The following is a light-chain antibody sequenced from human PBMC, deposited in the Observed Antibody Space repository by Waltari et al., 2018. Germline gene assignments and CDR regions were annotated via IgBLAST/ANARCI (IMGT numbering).Light chain of an antibody. CDR3: LQDYSYPWT. Sequence: AIQMTQSPSSLSASVGDRVTITCRASQGIRNDLGWYQQRPGKAPMLLIYDASSLQTGVPSRFSGSGSGTGFTLTISSPQPEDFGTYYCLQDYSYPWTFGQGTKVEVK. V-gene: IGKV1-6*01. CDR1: QGIRND. J-gene: IGKJ1*01. CDR2: DAS.